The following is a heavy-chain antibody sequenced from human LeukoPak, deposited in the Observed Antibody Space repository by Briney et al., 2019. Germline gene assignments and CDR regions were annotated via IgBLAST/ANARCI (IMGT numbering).Heavy chain of an antibody. Sequence: SETLSLTCAVYGGSFSGYYWSWIRQPPGKGLEWIGEINHSGSTNYNPPLKSRVTISVDTSKNQFSLKLSSVTAADTAVYYCARGLFRNWFDPWGQGTLVTVSS. CDR1: GGSFSGYY. J-gene: IGHJ5*02. V-gene: IGHV4-34*01. D-gene: IGHD3-10*02. CDR2: INHSGST. CDR3: ARGLFRNWFDP.